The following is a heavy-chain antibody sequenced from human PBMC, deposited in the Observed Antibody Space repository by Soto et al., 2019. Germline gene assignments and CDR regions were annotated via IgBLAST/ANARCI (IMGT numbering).Heavy chain of an antibody. CDR1: GGSVSSSSYH. Sequence: SDTLSLTCTVSGGSVSSSSYHWAWIRQPPGKGLEWIGSFYYFGSTYYTPSLKSRVTISVDTSKNQVSLKLNSVTAADTAMYYCARSRSITKISAVVPQTAWGQGTLVTVSS. CDR2: FYYFGST. J-gene: IGHJ5*02. V-gene: IGHV4-39*01. D-gene: IGHD3-3*01. CDR3: ARSRSITKISAVVPQTA.